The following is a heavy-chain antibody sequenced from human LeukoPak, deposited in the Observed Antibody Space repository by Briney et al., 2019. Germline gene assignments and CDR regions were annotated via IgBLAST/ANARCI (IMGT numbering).Heavy chain of an antibody. Sequence: SETLSLTCAVSGYSISSGYYWGWIRQPPGKGLEWIGSIYHSGSTYYNPSLKSRVTISVDTSKNQFSLKLSSVTAADTAVYYCAIIYGSGSYSDYRGQGTLVTVSS. CDR3: AIIYGSGSYSDY. V-gene: IGHV4-38-2*01. CDR1: GYSISSGYY. D-gene: IGHD3-10*01. J-gene: IGHJ4*02. CDR2: IYHSGST.